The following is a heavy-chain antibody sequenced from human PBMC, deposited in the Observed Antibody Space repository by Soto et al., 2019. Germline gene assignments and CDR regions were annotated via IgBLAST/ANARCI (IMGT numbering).Heavy chain of an antibody. D-gene: IGHD1-26*01. CDR2: ISGSGGST. CDR3: AKDRDSGSYHPDAFDI. Sequence: PGGSLRLSCAASGFTFSSYAMSWVRQAPGKGLEWVSAISGSGGSTYYADSVKGRFTISRDNSKNTLYLQMNSLRAEDTAVYYCAKDRDSGSYHPDAFDIWGQGTMVTVSS. CDR1: GFTFSSYA. V-gene: IGHV3-23*01. J-gene: IGHJ3*02.